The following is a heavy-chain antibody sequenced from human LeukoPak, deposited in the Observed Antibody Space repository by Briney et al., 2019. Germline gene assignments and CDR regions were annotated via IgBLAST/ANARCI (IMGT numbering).Heavy chain of an antibody. J-gene: IGHJ3*02. D-gene: IGHD2-21*01. CDR2: IRYDGNNK. Sequence: PGGSLRLSCAASGFNFSSYGMHWVRQAPGKGLEWVAFIRYDGNNKYYADSVKGRFTISRDNSKNTLYVQMNSLRAEDTAVYYCARDRGVIDAFDIWGQGTMVTVSS. CDR1: GFNFSSYG. CDR3: ARDRGVIDAFDI. V-gene: IGHV3-30*02.